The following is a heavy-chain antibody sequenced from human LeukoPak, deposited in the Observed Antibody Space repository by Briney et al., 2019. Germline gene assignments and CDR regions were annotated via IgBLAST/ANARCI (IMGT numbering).Heavy chain of an antibody. V-gene: IGHV4-30-4*01. CDR2: IYYSGST. CDR3: ARGFSWDYYDSSGGNAFDI. D-gene: IGHD3-22*01. Sequence: SETLSLTCTVPGGSISSGDYYWSWIRQPPGKGLEWIGYIYYSGSTYYNPSLKSRVTISVDTSKNQFSLKLSSVTAADTAVYYCARGFSWDYYDSSGGNAFDIWGQGTMVTVSS. CDR1: GGSISSGDYY. J-gene: IGHJ3*02.